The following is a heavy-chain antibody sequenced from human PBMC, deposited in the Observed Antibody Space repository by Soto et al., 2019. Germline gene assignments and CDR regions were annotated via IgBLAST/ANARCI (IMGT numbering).Heavy chain of an antibody. J-gene: IGHJ4*02. Sequence: SETLSLTCAVSGGSISSTNWWSWVRQPPGKGLEWIGEIYHSGSTNYNPSLKSRVTISVDKSKNQFSLKLSSVTAADTAVYYCARLGIYYYDSSGDRFDYWGQGTLVT. D-gene: IGHD3-22*01. CDR3: ARLGIYYYDSSGDRFDY. V-gene: IGHV4-4*02. CDR1: GGSISSTNW. CDR2: IYHSGST.